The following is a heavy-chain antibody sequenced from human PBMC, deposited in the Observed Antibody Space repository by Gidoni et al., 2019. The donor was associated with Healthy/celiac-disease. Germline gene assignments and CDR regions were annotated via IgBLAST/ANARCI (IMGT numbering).Heavy chain of an antibody. J-gene: IGHJ4*02. CDR3: AKVGSSGYSGAKPFDY. CDR2: ISVSGGST. Sequence: EVQLLESGGGLVQPGGSLRLSCAASGFTFSSYAMSWVRQAPGKGLEWVSAISVSGGSTYYADSVKGRFTISRDNSKNTLYLQMNSLRAEDTAVYYCAKVGSSGYSGAKPFDYWGQGTLVTVSS. CDR1: GFTFSSYA. V-gene: IGHV3-23*01. D-gene: IGHD3-22*01.